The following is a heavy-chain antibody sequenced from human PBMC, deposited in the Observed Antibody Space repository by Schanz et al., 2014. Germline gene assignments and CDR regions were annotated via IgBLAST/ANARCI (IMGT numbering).Heavy chain of an antibody. J-gene: IGHJ5*02. Sequence: VHLLESGGGLVQPGGSLRLSCAASGFTFSNHALSWVRQAPGKGLEWVAATRYDGNNKYYVDSVKGRFTISRDNSKNTLYLQVNSLRAEDTAVYYCARQPGRITVSGVVSNWFDPWGQGTLVTVSS. V-gene: IGHV3-33*08. CDR1: GFTFSNHA. CDR2: TRYDGNNK. CDR3: ARQPGRITVSGVVSNWFDP. D-gene: IGHD3-3*01.